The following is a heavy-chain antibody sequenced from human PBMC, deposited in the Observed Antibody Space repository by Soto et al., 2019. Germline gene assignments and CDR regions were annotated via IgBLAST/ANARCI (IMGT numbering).Heavy chain of an antibody. D-gene: IGHD5-18*01. V-gene: IGHV1-69*08. CDR1: GGTFSSYT. CDR3: AGEESMLQLWLPS. J-gene: IGHJ4*02. CDR2: IIPILGIA. Sequence: QVQLVQSGAEVKKPGSSVKVSCKASGGTFSSYTISWVRQAPGQGLEWMGRIIPILGIANYAQKFQGRVTITADKSTSTAYMELSSLRSEDTAVYYCAGEESMLQLWLPSWGQGTLVTVSS.